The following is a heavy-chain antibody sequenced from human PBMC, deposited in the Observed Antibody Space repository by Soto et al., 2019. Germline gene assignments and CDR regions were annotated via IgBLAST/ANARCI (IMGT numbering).Heavy chain of an antibody. CDR3: ARDVTAMEALYYYDT. CDR2: ILPFLGST. D-gene: IGHD5-18*01. Sequence: QLQLVQSGAAVKKPGSSVKVSCKASGGTLNTYTISWVRQAPGQGLEWMGSILPFLGSTNYAKKFQGRVTMTADQSTSTMELSSLRSEDTAVYFCARDVTAMEALYYYDTWGQGSLVTVSS. V-gene: IGHV1-69*08. CDR1: GGTLNTYT. J-gene: IGHJ4*02.